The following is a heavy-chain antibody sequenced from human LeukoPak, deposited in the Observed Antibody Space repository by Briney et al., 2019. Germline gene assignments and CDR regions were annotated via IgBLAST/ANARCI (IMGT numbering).Heavy chain of an antibody. Sequence: SETLSLTCAVYSESLNSYYWSWVRQPPGEGLEWIGEIYESGTTEYNPSLKSRVTISMVPSKQRFSLSLSSVTAADTAVYYCARGAWATRLGSWGLGTPVIVSS. CDR1: SESLNSYY. CDR2: IYESGTT. CDR3: ARGAWATRLGS. V-gene: IGHV4-34*01. J-gene: IGHJ4*02. D-gene: IGHD2-15*01.